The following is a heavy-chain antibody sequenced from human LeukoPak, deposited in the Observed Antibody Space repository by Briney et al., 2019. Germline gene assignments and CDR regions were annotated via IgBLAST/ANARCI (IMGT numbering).Heavy chain of an antibody. CDR2: IYYSGST. V-gene: IGHV4-39*07. D-gene: IGHD3-22*01. Sequence: SETLSLTCTVSGGSISSSSYYWGWIRQPPGKGLEWIGSIYYSGSTYYNPSLKSRVTISVDTSKNQFSLKLSSVTAADTAVYYCARDYYDSSGYVVSDYWGQGTLVTVSS. J-gene: IGHJ4*02. CDR1: GGSISSSSYY. CDR3: ARDYYDSSGYVVSDY.